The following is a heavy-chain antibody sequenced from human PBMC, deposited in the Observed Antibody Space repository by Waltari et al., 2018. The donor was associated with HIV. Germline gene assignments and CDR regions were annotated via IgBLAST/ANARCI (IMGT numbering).Heavy chain of an antibody. CDR1: TSCIPAKH. CDR3: ATGVRYYGP. D-gene: IGHD3-22*01. Sequence: EVLLAESGGGLIQPGGSLGLFCPAATSCIPAKHVKWIRQAPGGSLEWVAVVYPDDTTHYADSVSGRFTISRAKSRTKVFLLMNSLFVDDTATYFCATGVRYYGPWGQGTRVTVSS. CDR2: VYPDDTT. J-gene: IGHJ5*02. V-gene: IGHV3-53*01.